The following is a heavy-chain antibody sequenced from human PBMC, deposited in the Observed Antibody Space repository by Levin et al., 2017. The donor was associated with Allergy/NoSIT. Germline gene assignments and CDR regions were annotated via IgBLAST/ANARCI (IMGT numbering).Heavy chain of an antibody. V-gene: IGHV1-18*01. CDR2: ISAYNGNT. D-gene: IGHD2-2*02. CDR3: AREGYCSSTSCYTGEVHDYGMDV. CDR1: GYTFISYG. J-gene: IGHJ6*02. Sequence: GESLKISCKASGYTFISYGISWVRQAPGQGLEWMGWISAYNGNTKYAQKFQGRVTMTKDTSTSTAYMELRSLRSDDTALYYCAREGYCSSTSCYTGEVHDYGMDVWGQGTTVTVSS.